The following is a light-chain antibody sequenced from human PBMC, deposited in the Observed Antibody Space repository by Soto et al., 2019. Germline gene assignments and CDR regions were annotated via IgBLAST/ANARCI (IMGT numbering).Light chain of an antibody. J-gene: IGKJ1*01. Sequence: DIVLTQSPGTLSLSPGEGATLSCRASQSVSTNYLAWYQQKPGQAPRLLIYGASSRATGIPDRFSGSGSGTVFTLTISRLEPEDFAVYYCQHYGSSTSTFGQGTKVEI. V-gene: IGKV3-20*01. CDR1: QSVSTNY. CDR2: GAS. CDR3: QHYGSSTST.